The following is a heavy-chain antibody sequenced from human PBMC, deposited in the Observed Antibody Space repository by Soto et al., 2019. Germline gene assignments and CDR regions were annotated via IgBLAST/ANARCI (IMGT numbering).Heavy chain of an antibody. J-gene: IGHJ6*03. CDR2: MNPNSGNT. Sequence: ASVKVSCKASGYTFTSYDINWVRQATGQGLEWMGWMNPNSGNTGYAQKFQGRVTMTRNTSISTAYMELSSLRSEDTAVYYCARGLYGSGSYHFYYMDVWGKGTTVTVS. D-gene: IGHD3-10*01. CDR3: ARGLYGSGSYHFYYMDV. CDR1: GYTFTSYD. V-gene: IGHV1-8*01.